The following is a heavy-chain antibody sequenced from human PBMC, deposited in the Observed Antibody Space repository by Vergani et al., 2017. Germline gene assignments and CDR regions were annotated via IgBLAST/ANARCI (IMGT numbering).Heavy chain of an antibody. Sequence: EVQLLESGGGLVQPGGSLRLSCAASGFTFSSYAMSWVRQAPGQGLEWVSAISGSGGSTYYADSVKGRFTISRDNSKNTLYLQMNSLRAEDTAVYYCAKGDLGYCSSTSCSYYFDYWGQGTLVTVSS. CDR2: ISGSGGST. CDR3: AKGDLGYCSSTSCSYYFDY. V-gene: IGHV3-23*01. CDR1: GFTFSSYA. J-gene: IGHJ4*02. D-gene: IGHD2-2*01.